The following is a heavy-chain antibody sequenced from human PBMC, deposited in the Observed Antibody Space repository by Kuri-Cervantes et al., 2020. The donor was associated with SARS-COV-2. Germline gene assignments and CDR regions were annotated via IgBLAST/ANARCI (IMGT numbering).Heavy chain of an antibody. V-gene: IGHV1-69*13. J-gene: IGHJ2*01. Sequence: SVKVSCKASGDTFSSYAISWVRQAPGQGLEWMGGIIPIFGTANYAQKFQGRVTITADESTSTAYMELSSLRSEDTAVYYCASRKRELVYATRGGYFDLWGRGTLVTVSS. CDR2: IIPIFGTA. CDR1: GDTFSSYA. CDR3: ASRKRELVYATRGGYFDL. D-gene: IGHD2-8*01.